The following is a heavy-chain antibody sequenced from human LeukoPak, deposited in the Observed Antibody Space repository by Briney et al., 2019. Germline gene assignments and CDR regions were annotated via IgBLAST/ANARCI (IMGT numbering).Heavy chain of an antibody. CDR3: ARHRMYYYDTSGRGVADAFDF. D-gene: IGHD3-22*01. CDR2: IYYSGST. CDR1: GGSISSSSYY. J-gene: IGHJ3*01. Sequence: SETRSLTCTVSGGSISSSSYYWGWIRQPPGKGLEWIGSIYYSGSTYYNPSLKSPVTISVDTSKNQFSLKLSSVTAADTAVFYCARHRMYYYDTSGRGVADAFDFWGQGTMVTVSS. V-gene: IGHV4-39*01.